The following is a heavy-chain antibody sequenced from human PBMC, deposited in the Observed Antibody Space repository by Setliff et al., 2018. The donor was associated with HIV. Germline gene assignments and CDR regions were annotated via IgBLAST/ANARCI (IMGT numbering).Heavy chain of an antibody. Sequence: SCAASGFTFSSYWMSWVRQAPGKGLEWVANIKQDGSEKYYVDSVKGRFTISRDNAMNSLYLQMNSLRAEDTAVYYCAREDNYDILTGYLWEYYFDYWGQGTLVTVSS. D-gene: IGHD3-9*01. CDR1: GFTFSSYW. V-gene: IGHV3-7*03. CDR3: AREDNYDILTGYLWEYYFDY. J-gene: IGHJ4*02. CDR2: IKQDGSEK.